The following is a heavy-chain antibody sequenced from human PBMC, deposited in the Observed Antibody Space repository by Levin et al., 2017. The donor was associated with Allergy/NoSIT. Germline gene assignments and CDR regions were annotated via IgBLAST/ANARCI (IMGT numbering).Heavy chain of an antibody. J-gene: IGHJ1*01. CDR1: GFTFRDYW. V-gene: IGHV3-7*02. CDR3: ARGLESGNDF. Sequence: QPGGSLRLSCTASGFTFRDYWMIWVRQAPGKDLEWVANIKYDGIVKNYVDSVKGRFTISRDDAKKSVYLQMTSLRDEDTAVYYCARGLESGNDFWGQGTQVTVS. CDR2: IKYDGIVK. D-gene: IGHD1-1*01.